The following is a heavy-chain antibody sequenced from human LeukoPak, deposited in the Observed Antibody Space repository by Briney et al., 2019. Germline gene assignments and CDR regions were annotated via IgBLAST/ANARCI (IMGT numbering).Heavy chain of an antibody. CDR2: IYHSEST. J-gene: IGHJ4*02. V-gene: IGHV4-30-2*01. CDR1: GGSISSGGYY. D-gene: IGHD3-22*01. CDR3: ARSIVVVEWRGPFDY. Sequence: SQTLSLTCTVSGGSISSGGYYWSWIRQPPGKGLEWIGYIYHSESTYYNPSLKSRVTISVDRSKNQFSLKLSSVTAADTAVYYCARSIVVVEWRGPFDYWGQGTLVTVSS.